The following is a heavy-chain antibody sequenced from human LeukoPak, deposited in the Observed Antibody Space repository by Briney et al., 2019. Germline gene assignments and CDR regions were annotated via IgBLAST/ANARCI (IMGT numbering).Heavy chain of an antibody. CDR1: GFTFNDYA. J-gene: IGHJ1*01. V-gene: IGHV3-43D*03. CDR2: FSWDSGNT. CDR3: AKGPGAAVGKRYIQH. D-gene: IGHD6-13*01. Sequence: GSLRLSCAASGFTFNDYAMHWVGQARGRGLEWFSLFSWDSGNTYYADSVKGRFTISRDNSKNSLSLQMNSLRAEDTALYYCAKGPGAAVGKRYIQHWGQGTLVTVSS.